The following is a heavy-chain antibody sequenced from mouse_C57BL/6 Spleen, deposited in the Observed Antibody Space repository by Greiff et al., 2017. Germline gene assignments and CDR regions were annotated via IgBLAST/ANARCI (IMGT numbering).Heavy chain of an antibody. V-gene: IGHV1-26*01. D-gene: IGHD2-1*01. Sequence: VQLQQSGPELVKPGASVKISCKASGYTFTDYYMNWVKQSHGKSLEWIGDINPNNGGTSYNQKFKGKATLTVDKSSSTAYMELRSLTSEDSAVYYCARILYGNYGGWYFDVWGTGTTVTVSS. CDR1: GYTFTDYY. CDR3: ARILYGNYGGWYFDV. CDR2: INPNNGGT. J-gene: IGHJ1*03.